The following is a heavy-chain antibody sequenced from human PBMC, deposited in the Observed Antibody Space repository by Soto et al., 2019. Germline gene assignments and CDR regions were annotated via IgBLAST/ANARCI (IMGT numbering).Heavy chain of an antibody. D-gene: IGHD1-26*01. V-gene: IGHV4-31*03. CDR3: ARARTLGLGATEYYFDY. CDR2: IYYSGST. J-gene: IGHJ4*02. Sequence: TLSLTCTVSGGSISSGGYYWSWIRQHPGKGLEWIGYIYYSGSTYYNPSLKSRVTISVDTSKNQFSLKLSSVTAADTAVYYCARARTLGLGATEYYFDYWGQGTLVTVSS. CDR1: GGSISSGGYY.